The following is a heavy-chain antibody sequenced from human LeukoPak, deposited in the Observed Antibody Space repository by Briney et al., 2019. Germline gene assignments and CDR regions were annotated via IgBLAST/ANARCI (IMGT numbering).Heavy chain of an antibody. Sequence: GGSLRLSCAASGFTFSSYAMSWVRQAPGKGLEWVSYISSSSSSISYADSVKGRFTISRDNAKNSLYLQMNSLRDEDTAVYYCARDGEGATEFAYWGQGTLVTVSS. CDR3: ARDGEGATEFAY. CDR2: ISSSSSSI. J-gene: IGHJ4*02. V-gene: IGHV3-48*02. D-gene: IGHD1-26*01. CDR1: GFTFSSYA.